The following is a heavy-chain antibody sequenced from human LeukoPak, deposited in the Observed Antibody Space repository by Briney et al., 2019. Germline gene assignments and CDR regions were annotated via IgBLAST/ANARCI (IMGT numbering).Heavy chain of an antibody. CDR3: ARVGQLERSFDY. J-gene: IGHJ4*02. Sequence: ASVKVSCKASGYTFTGYYMHWVRQAPGQGLEWMGWINPNSGGTNYAQKFQGRVTMIRDTSISTAYMELSRLRSDDTAVYYCARVGQLERSFDYWGQGTLVTVSS. V-gene: IGHV1-2*02. CDR1: GYTFTGYY. D-gene: IGHD1-1*01. CDR2: INPNSGGT.